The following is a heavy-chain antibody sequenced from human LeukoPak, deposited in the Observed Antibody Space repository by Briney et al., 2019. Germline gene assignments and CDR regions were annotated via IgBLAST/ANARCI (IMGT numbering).Heavy chain of an antibody. Sequence: SETLSLTCTVSGGSISSSSYFWGWIRQPPGKGLEWIGSMYYSGSTYYNPSLKSRVTISVDTSKNQFSLKLSSVTAADTAVYYCAREYAVTEPYFDYWGQGTLVTVSS. D-gene: IGHD2-21*02. J-gene: IGHJ4*02. CDR2: MYYSGST. V-gene: IGHV4-39*07. CDR1: GGSISSSSYF. CDR3: AREYAVTEPYFDY.